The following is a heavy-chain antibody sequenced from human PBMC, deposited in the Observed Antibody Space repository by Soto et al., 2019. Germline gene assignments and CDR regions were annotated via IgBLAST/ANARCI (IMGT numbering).Heavy chain of an antibody. CDR2: IYATGTT. Sequence: SETLSLTCTVSGASISGFYWSWIRKSAGKGLEWIGRIYATGTTDYNPSLKSRGMMSVDTSKRQFSVKLRSVTAADTAVYYCVRDGRKHLRDWFDPWGQGISVTVFS. D-gene: IGHD3-3*02. V-gene: IGHV4-4*07. CDR1: GASISGFY. CDR3: VRDGRKHLRDWFDP. J-gene: IGHJ5*02.